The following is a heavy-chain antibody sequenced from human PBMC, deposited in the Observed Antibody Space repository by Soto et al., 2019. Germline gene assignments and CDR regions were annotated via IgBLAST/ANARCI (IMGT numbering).Heavy chain of an antibody. V-gene: IGHV3-21*01. CDR1: WFTFTRYS. CDR2: ISSTTNYI. Sequence: RLSCAASWFTFTRYSMNCVRQAPGKGLEWVSSISSTTNYIYYGDSMKCRFTISRDTSASTAYMELNSLRSEDTAVYYCGRENPPESGSYYDYWGQGTLVTVSS. CDR3: GRENPPESGSYYDY. D-gene: IGHD1-26*01. J-gene: IGHJ4*02.